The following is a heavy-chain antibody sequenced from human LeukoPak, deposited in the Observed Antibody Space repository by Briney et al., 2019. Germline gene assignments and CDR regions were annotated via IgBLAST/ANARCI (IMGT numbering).Heavy chain of an antibody. CDR1: GYTFTTYG. D-gene: IGHD1-26*01. CDR2: ISAHNGDT. V-gene: IGHV1-18*01. CDR3: ARVKARSGSYSLDY. Sequence: GASVKVSCKASGYTFTTYGISWVRQAPGQGLEWMGWISAHNGDTDYAQRLQGRVTMTTDTSTSTAYMELRSLRSDDTAVYYCARVKARSGSYSLDYWGQGTQVTVST. J-gene: IGHJ4*02.